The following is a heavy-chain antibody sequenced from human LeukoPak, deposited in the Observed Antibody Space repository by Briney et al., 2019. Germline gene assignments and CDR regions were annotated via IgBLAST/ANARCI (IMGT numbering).Heavy chain of an antibody. V-gene: IGHV1-2*02. Sequence: ASVEVSCRASGYTFTGYYMHWVRQAPGQGLEWMGWINPNSGDTNYAQKFQGRVTMTRDTSISTAYMELSRPRSDDTAVYYCARDPGDYGGNRFDYWGQGTLVTISS. CDR2: INPNSGDT. CDR3: ARDPGDYGGNRFDY. D-gene: IGHD4-23*01. CDR1: GYTFTGYY. J-gene: IGHJ4*02.